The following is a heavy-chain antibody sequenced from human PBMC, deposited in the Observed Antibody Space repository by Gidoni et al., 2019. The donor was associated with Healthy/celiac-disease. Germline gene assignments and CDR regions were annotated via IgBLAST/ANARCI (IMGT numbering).Heavy chain of an antibody. D-gene: IGHD3-22*01. CDR1: GFTFSSFW. CDR3: ARGPDSSGYYYYGMDV. CDR2: IKQDGSEK. V-gene: IGHV3-7*01. J-gene: IGHJ6*02. Sequence: EVQLVESGGGLVQPGGSLRLSCAASGFTFSSFWMSWCRQATGKGLEWGANIKQDGSEKYYVDSVKGRFTISRDNAKNSLYLQMNSLRAEDTAVYYCARGPDSSGYYYYGMDVWGQGTTLTVSS.